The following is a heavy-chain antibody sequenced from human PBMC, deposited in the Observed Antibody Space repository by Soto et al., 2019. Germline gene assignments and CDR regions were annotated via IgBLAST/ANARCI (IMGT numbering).Heavy chain of an antibody. D-gene: IGHD3-9*01. CDR1: GGAISSSTYY. CDR3: AREILTGYYPAGWFDP. V-gene: IGHV4-39*02. Sequence: QLQLQESGPGLVKPSETLALTCTVSGGAISSSTYYWGWIRQPPGKGLEWIGSIYFRGSTYYNPSLKSRVNVSVDTSKTQFSLKLTSVTAADTAVYYCAREILTGYYPAGWFDPWGQGTLVTVSS. J-gene: IGHJ5*02. CDR2: IYFRGST.